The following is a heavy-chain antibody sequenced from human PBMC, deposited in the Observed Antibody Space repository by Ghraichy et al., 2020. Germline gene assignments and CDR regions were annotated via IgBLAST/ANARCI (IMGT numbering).Heavy chain of an antibody. CDR1: GGSISSYY. D-gene: IGHD6-13*01. V-gene: IGHV4-59*08. J-gene: IGHJ4*02. CDR2: IYYSGST. Sequence: SETLSLTCTVSGGSISSYYWSWIRQPPGKGLEWIWYIYYSGSTNYNPSLKSRVTISVDTSKNQFSLKLSSVTDADTAVYYCARTGYSSSSIDYWGQGTLVTVPS. CDR3: ARTGYSSSSIDY.